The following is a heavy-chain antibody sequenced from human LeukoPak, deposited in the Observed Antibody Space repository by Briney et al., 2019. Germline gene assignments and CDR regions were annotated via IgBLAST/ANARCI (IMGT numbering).Heavy chain of an antibody. CDR1: GFTFSSYS. CDR3: ARDHSASDYFGK. J-gene: IGHJ4*02. CDR2: ISSSSSYI. Sequence: SGGSLRLSCAASGFTFSSYSMNWVRQAPGKGLEWVSSISSSSSYIYYADSVKGRFTISRDNAKNSLYLQMNSLRAEDTAVYCCARDHSASDYFGKWGQGTLVTVSS. V-gene: IGHV3-21*01.